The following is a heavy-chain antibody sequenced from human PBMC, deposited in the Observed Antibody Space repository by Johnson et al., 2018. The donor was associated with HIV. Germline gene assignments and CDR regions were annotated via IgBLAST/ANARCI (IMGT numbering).Heavy chain of an antibody. CDR3: ARVITIFRVAPRYAFDI. CDR2: SNSDGSST. J-gene: IGHJ3*02. V-gene: IGHV3-74*02. Sequence: MLLVESGGGLVQPGGSLRLSCAASGFTVSSNYMSWVRQAPGKGLEWVSRSNSDGSSTTYADSVKGRFTISRDKAKNTLHLQMNSLRAEDTAVYYCARVITIFRVAPRYAFDIWGQGTMVTVSS. D-gene: IGHD3-3*01. CDR1: GFTVSSNY.